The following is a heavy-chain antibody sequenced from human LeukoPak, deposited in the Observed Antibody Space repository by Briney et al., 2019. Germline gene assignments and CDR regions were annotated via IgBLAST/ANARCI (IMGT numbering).Heavy chain of an antibody. D-gene: IGHD5/OR15-5a*01. CDR3: ARHHIVSTGTFDY. J-gene: IGHJ4*02. CDR2: IYYGGST. CDR1: GRSISSYY. Sequence: KPSETLSLTCTVSGRSISSYYWSWIRHPPGKGLEWIGYIYYGGSTNYNPSLKSRVTISLDTSKNQFSLKLNSVTAADTAVYYCARHHIVSTGTFDYWGQGTLVTVSS. V-gene: IGHV4-59*08.